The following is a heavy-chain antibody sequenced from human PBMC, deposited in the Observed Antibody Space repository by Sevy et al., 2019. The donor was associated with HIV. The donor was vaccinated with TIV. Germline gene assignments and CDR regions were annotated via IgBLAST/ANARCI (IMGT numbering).Heavy chain of an antibody. Sequence: GGSLRLSCAASGFAFNTFGMHWVRRAPGKGLEWVAFISFDENIEYYADSVKGRFTISRDNSKNMSYLQMNSLGAEDTAMYYCARDRYCSTSRCYNWIDPWGQGTLVTVSS. CDR2: ISFDENIE. CDR3: ARDRYCSTSRCYNWIDP. CDR1: GFAFNTFG. V-gene: IGHV3-33*01. J-gene: IGHJ5*02. D-gene: IGHD2-2*01.